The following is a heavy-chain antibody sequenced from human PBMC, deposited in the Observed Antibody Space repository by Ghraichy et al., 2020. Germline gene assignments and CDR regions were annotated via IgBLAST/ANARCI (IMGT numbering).Heavy chain of an antibody. CDR2: IKSKTDGGTT. J-gene: IGHJ6*02. Sequence: GGSLRLSCAASGFTFSNAWMSWVRQAPGKGLEWVGRIKSKTDGGTTDYAAPVKGRFTISRDDSKNTLYLQMNSLKTEDTAVYYCTTDDRCSGGSCYYYYYYGMDVWGQGTTVTVSS. CDR3: TTDDRCSGGSCYYYYYYGMDV. D-gene: IGHD2-15*01. V-gene: IGHV3-15*01. CDR1: GFTFSNAW.